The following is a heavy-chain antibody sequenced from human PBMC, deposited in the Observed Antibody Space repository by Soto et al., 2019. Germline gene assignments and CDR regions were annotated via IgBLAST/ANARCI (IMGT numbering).Heavy chain of an antibody. CDR3: AKVDVVVVEYYYGMDV. V-gene: IGHV3-23*01. CDR2: ISGSGGST. D-gene: IGHD2-15*01. CDR1: GFTFSSYA. Sequence: PGGSLRLSCAASGFTFSSYAMSWVRQAPGKGLEWVSAISGSGGSTYYADSVKGRFTISRDNSKNTLYLQMNSLRAEDTAVYYCAKVDVVVVEYYYGMDVWGQGTTVTVSS. J-gene: IGHJ6*02.